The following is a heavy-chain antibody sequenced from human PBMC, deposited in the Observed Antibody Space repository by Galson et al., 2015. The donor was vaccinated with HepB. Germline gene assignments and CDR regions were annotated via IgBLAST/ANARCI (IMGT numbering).Heavy chain of an antibody. V-gene: IGHV3-23*01. J-gene: IGHJ4*02. D-gene: IGHD4-17*01. CDR1: GFTFNSYA. Sequence: SLRLSCAVSGFTFNSYAMTWVRQAPGKGLEWVSSISVSGDNTYYADSVKGRFTISRDNSKNISHLQMKSLRAEDTATYYCAKDAYADFAYWGQGTLVTVSS. CDR2: ISVSGDNT. CDR3: AKDAYADFAY.